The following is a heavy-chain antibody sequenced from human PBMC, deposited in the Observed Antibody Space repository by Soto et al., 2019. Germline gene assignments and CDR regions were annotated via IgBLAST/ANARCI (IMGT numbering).Heavy chain of an antibody. CDR3: AKDGKEFYYDSSGYYSNPHFDY. CDR2: ISGSGGST. D-gene: IGHD3-22*01. CDR1: GFTFSSYA. V-gene: IGHV3-23*01. J-gene: IGHJ4*02. Sequence: GGSLRLSCAASGFTFSSYAMSWVRQAPGKGLEWVSAISGSGGSTYYADSVKGRFTISRDNSKNTLYLQMNSLRAEDTAVYYCAKDGKEFYYDSSGYYSNPHFDYWGQGTLVTVSS.